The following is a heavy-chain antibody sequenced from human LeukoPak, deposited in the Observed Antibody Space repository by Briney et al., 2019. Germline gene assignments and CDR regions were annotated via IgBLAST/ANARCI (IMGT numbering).Heavy chain of an antibody. D-gene: IGHD3-16*02. Sequence: PGGSLRLSCAASGFTFSSYGMHWVRQAPGKGLEWVAFIRYDGSNKYYADSVKGRFTISRDNSKNTLYLQMNSLRAEDTAVYYCANIDYGYIYMDVWGKGTTVTISS. J-gene: IGHJ6*03. CDR1: GFTFSSYG. CDR3: ANIDYGYIYMDV. CDR2: IRYDGSNK. V-gene: IGHV3-30*02.